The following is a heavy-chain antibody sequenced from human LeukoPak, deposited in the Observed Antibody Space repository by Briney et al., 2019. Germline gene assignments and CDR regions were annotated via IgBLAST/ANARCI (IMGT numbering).Heavy chain of an antibody. CDR1: GGSISSYY. Sequence: SETLSLTCTVSGGSISSYYWSWIRQPPGKGLEWIGYIYYSGSTNYNPSLKSRVTISVDTSKNQFCLKLSSVTAADTAVYYCARASRRGKSIAALHGGFDPWGQGTLVTVSS. CDR3: ARASRRGKSIAALHGGFDP. D-gene: IGHD6-6*01. V-gene: IGHV4-59*01. J-gene: IGHJ5*02. CDR2: IYYSGST.